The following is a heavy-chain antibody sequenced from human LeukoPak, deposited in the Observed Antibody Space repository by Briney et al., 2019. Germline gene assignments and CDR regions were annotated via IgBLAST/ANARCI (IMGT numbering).Heavy chain of an antibody. CDR1: GYTFTGYY. CDR2: INPNSGGT. Sequence: ASAKISCKASGYTFTGYYMHWVRRAPGQGLEWMGWINPNSGGTNYAQKFQGRVTMTRDTSISTAYMELSRLRSDDTAVYYCARDYDILTGYKNGMDVWGQGTTVTVSS. D-gene: IGHD3-9*01. V-gene: IGHV1-2*02. CDR3: ARDYDILTGYKNGMDV. J-gene: IGHJ6*02.